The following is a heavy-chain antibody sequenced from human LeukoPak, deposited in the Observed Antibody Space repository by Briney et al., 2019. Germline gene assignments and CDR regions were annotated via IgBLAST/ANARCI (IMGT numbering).Heavy chain of an antibody. Sequence: ASVNVSCLSSGYTFTNYYMHWVRQAPGHGLVWVGLIYPSGGGSTYAQKFQGRATMTRDTSTSTVYMELRSLTSEDTAVYYSTIAYSGYSIDFWGQGTLVTVSS. CDR1: GYTFTNYY. D-gene: IGHD3-22*01. J-gene: IGHJ4*02. CDR3: TIAYSGYSIDF. V-gene: IGHV1-46*01. CDR2: IYPSGGGS.